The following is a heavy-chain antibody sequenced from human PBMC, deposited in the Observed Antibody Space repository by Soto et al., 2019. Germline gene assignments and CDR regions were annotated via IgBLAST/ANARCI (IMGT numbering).Heavy chain of an antibody. D-gene: IGHD4-4*01. Sequence: EVQLVETGGGLIQPGGSLRLSCAASGFTVSTHYMNWVRQAPGRGLEWISIIYSGGSTSYADSVRGRFTISRDNSKNTLHLQMNSLRVEDTAVYYCAREVTGGAAYFDSWGQGTLVTVSS. J-gene: IGHJ4*02. CDR2: IYSGGST. CDR3: AREVTGGAAYFDS. CDR1: GFTVSTHY. V-gene: IGHV3-53*02.